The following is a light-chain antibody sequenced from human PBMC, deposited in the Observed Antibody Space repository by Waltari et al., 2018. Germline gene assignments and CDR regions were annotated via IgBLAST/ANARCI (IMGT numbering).Light chain of an antibody. CDR3: SSHVTTNTPYVV. CDR2: DVS. CDR1: SSDIGGYNY. V-gene: IGLV2-14*03. Sequence: QSALTQPASVSGSPGQSITISCTGTSSDIGGYNYVSWYQQHPGKAPKLMIYDVSDRPSGVSNRVSGSKSGNTASLTISGLQAEDEADYYCSSHVTTNTPYVVFGGGTKLTVL. J-gene: IGLJ2*01.